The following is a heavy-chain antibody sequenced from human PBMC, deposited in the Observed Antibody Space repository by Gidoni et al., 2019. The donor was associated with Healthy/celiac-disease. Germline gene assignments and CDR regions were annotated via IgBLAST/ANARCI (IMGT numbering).Heavy chain of an antibody. J-gene: IGHJ3*02. Sequence: EVQLVESGGGLVQPGRSLRLSCAASGFTFDDYAMHWVRQAPGKGLEWVSGISWNSGSIGYADSVKGRFTISRDNAKNSLYLQMNSLRAEDTALYYCAKDGGEDAFDIWGQGTIVTVSS. V-gene: IGHV3-9*01. CDR2: ISWNSGSI. CDR1: GFTFDDYA. CDR3: AKDGGEDAFDI.